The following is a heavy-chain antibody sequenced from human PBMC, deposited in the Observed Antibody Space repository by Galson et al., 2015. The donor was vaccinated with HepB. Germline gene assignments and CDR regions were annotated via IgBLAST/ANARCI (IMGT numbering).Heavy chain of an antibody. J-gene: IGHJ3*02. CDR3: ARETYYDFWSGYGGAFDI. D-gene: IGHD3-3*01. V-gene: IGHV3-48*02. Sequence: SLRLSCAASGFTFSSYSMNWVRQAPGKGLEWVSYISSSSSTIYYADSVKGRFTISRDNAKNSLYLQMNSLRDEDTAVYYCARETYYDFWSGYGGAFDIWGQGTMVTVSS. CDR1: GFTFSSYS. CDR2: ISSSSSTI.